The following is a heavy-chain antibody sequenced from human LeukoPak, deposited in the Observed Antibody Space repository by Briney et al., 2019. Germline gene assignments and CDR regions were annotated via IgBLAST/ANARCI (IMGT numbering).Heavy chain of an antibody. CDR1: GFTVSGNY. D-gene: IGHD3-22*01. CDR3: AVGYYYDSSGTYDY. CDR2: IYSSGST. V-gene: IGHV3-66*02. J-gene: IGHJ4*02. Sequence: SGGSLRLSCAASGFTVSGNYMSWVRQAPGKGLEWVSVIYSSGSTYYADSVKGRFTISRDNSKNTLYLQMNSLRAEDTAVYYCAVGYYYDSSGTYDYWGQGTLVTVSS.